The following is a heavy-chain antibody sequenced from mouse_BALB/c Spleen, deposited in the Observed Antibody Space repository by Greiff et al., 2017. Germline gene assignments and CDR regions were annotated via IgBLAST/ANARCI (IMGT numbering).Heavy chain of an antibody. D-gene: IGHD2-3*01. J-gene: IGHJ2*01. CDR3: ARDDGYFLDY. Sequence: EVQLVESGGGLVKPGGSLKLSCAASGFTFSSYAMSWVRQSPEKRLEWVAEISSGGSYTYYPDTVTGRFTISRDNAKNTLYLEMSSLRSEDTAMYYCARDDGYFLDYWGQGTTLTVSS. CDR2: ISSGGSYT. V-gene: IGHV5-9-4*01. CDR1: GFTFSSYA.